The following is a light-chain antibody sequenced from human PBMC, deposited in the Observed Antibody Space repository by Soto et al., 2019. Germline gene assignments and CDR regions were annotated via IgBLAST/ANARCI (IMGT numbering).Light chain of an antibody. V-gene: IGKV3-11*01. CDR1: QSVSSY. Sequence: EIVLTQSPATISLSPGERATLSCRASQSVSSYLAWYQQKPGQAPRLLIYDASDRATGIPARFSGSGSGTDFTLTISSLEPEDFAVYYCQQRSNWPPITFGQGTRLEIK. J-gene: IGKJ5*01. CDR3: QQRSNWPPIT. CDR2: DAS.